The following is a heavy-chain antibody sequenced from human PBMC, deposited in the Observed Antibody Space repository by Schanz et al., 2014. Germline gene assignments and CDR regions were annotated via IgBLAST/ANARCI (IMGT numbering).Heavy chain of an antibody. Sequence: QVQLVESGGGVVQPGRSLRLSCAASGFTFRSHGMHWVRQAPGKGLEWVSFISASGDSTSYADSVKGRFTISRDNSKNTLYLQMNSLRDEDTAMYYCARRVPYSFGLDVWGQGATVTVSS. V-gene: IGHV3-NL1*01. CDR2: ISASGDST. J-gene: IGHJ6*02. D-gene: IGHD1-1*01. CDR3: ARRVPYSFGLDV. CDR1: GFTFRSHG.